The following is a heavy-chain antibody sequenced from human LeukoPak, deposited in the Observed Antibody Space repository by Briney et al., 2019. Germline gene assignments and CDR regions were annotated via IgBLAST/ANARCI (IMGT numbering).Heavy chain of an antibody. CDR2: IYHSGST. J-gene: IGHJ4*02. CDR1: GGSISSSNW. V-gene: IGHV4-4*02. Sequence: SETLSLTCAVSGGSISSSNWWSWVRQPPGKGLEWIGEIYHSGSTNYNPSLKSRVTISLDTSRNQFSLKLDSVTAADTALYYCARDRTTGIDYWGQGALVTVSS. CDR3: ARDRTTGIDY. D-gene: IGHD2/OR15-2a*01.